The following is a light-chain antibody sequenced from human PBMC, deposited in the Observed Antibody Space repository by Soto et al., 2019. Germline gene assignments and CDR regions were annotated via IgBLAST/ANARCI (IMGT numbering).Light chain of an antibody. CDR3: QQYNSFST. CDR2: KAS. Sequence: DIQMTQSPSTLSASVGDRVTITCRASQSIGTSLAWYQQKPGKAPKLLIYKASYLESGVPSRFSGSGSGTEFTLTIRSLQPDDSETYYCQQYNSFSTFGQGTRLEIK. CDR1: QSIGTS. V-gene: IGKV1-5*03. J-gene: IGKJ5*01.